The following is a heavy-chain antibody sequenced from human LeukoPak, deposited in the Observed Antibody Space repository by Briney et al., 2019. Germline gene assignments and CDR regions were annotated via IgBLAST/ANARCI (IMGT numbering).Heavy chain of an antibody. D-gene: IGHD5-12*01. CDR3: ARGRVGVGYSGYDLGYFDY. J-gene: IGHJ4*02. Sequence: PSETLSLTCTVSGGSISSSSYYWGWIRQPPGKGLEWIGSIYYSGSTYYNPSLKSRVTISVDTSKNQFSLKLSSVTAADTAVYYCARGRVGVGYSGYDLGYFDYWGQGTLVTVSS. V-gene: IGHV4-39*07. CDR2: IYYSGST. CDR1: GGSISSSSYY.